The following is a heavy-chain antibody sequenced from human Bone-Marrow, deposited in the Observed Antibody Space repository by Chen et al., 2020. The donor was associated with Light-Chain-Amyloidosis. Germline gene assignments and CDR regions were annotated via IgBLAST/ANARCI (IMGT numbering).Heavy chain of an antibody. V-gene: IGHV3-15*01. CDR3: TSYSYRDY. J-gene: IGHJ4*02. CDR1: GFTFSDAW. D-gene: IGHD5-18*01. Sequence: EVQLVESGGGLVKPGGSLRLSCAASGFTFSDAWMSWVRQAPGRGLEWIGRIKSEPDGGTADYAAPVKGRFTISRDDSKNTLYLQMNSLKTEDTALYYCTSYSYRDYWGQGTLVTVSS. CDR2: IKSEPDGGTA.